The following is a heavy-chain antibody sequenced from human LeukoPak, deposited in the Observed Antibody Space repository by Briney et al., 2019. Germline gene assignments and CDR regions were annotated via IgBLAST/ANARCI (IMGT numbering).Heavy chain of an antibody. CDR1: GGSFSGYY. CDR2: INHSGST. V-gene: IGHV4-34*01. J-gene: IGHJ5*02. CDR3: ARGNYDFWSGQNWFDP. D-gene: IGHD3-3*01. Sequence: PSETLSLTCAVYGGSFSGYYWSWIRQPPGKGLEWIGEINHSGSTNYNPSLKSRVTISVDTSKNQFSLKLSSVTAADTAVYYCARGNYDFWSGQNWFDPWGQGTLVTVSS.